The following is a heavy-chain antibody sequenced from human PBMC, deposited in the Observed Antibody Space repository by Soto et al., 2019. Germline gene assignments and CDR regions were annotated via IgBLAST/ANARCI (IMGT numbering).Heavy chain of an antibody. CDR3: ARDKYSSSSDWFDP. J-gene: IGHJ5*02. V-gene: IGHV1-69*06. CDR1: GGTFSSYA. D-gene: IGHD6-6*01. CDR2: IIPIFGTA. Sequence: QVQLVQSGAEVKKPGSSVKVSCEASGGTFSSYAISWVRQAPGQGLEWMGGIIPIFGTANYAQKFQGRVKITADKSTITAYMELSSLRSEDTAVYYCARDKYSSSSDWFDPWGQGTLVTVSS.